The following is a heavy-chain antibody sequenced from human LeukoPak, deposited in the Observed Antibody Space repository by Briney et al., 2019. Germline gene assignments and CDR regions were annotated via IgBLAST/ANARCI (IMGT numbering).Heavy chain of an antibody. CDR3: AKASTYDFWSGYYDY. D-gene: IGHD3-3*01. CDR1: GFTFSSYS. V-gene: IGHV3-21*04. Sequence: GGSLRLSCAASGFTFSSYSMNWVRQAPGKGLEWVSSISSSSSYIYYADSVKGRFTISRDNAKNSLYLQMNSLRAEDTAVYYCAKASTYDFWSGYYDYWGQGTLVTVSS. J-gene: IGHJ4*02. CDR2: ISSSSSYI.